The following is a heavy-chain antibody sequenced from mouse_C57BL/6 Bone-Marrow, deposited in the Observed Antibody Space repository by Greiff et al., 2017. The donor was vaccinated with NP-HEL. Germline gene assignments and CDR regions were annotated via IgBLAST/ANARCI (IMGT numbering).Heavy chain of an antibody. Sequence: QVQLQQSGAELVRPGTSVKVSCKASGYAFTNYLIEWVKQRPGQGLEWIGVINPGSGGTNYNEKFKGKGTLTADKSSSTSYMQVSRRTSGESAVYFCARGRLRRYYFDYWGQGTTLTVSS. CDR1: GYAFTNYL. V-gene: IGHV1-54*01. J-gene: IGHJ2*01. CDR3: ARGRLRRYYFDY. D-gene: IGHD2-4*01. CDR2: INPGSGGT.